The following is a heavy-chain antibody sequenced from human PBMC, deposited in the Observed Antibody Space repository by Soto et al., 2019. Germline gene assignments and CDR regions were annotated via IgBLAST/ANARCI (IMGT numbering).Heavy chain of an antibody. J-gene: IGHJ5*02. V-gene: IGHV2-5*02. CDR2: IYWDDNK. Sequence: QITLKESGPTLVKPTQTLTLTCTFSGFSLTTSGVGVGWIRQSPGKALEWLGLIYWDDNKRYSPSLKSRLTITKDTSKNQVVLTMTNMDPVDTATYYCAHRGAWFGELHNNWFGPWGQGTLVTVSS. CDR3: AHRGAWFGELHNNWFGP. D-gene: IGHD3-10*01. CDR1: GFSLTTSGVG.